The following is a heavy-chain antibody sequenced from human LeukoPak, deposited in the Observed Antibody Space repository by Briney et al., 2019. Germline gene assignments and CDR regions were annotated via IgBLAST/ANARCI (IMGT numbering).Heavy chain of an antibody. D-gene: IGHD6-13*01. J-gene: IGHJ4*02. CDR1: GFPFSGYW. Sequence: QPGGSLRLSCAASGFPFSGYWMDWVRQAPGKGMEWVANINQDGSVQYYAASVRGRFTISRDNAKNSLYLQMNSLRAEDTAVYYCARDKGSSSWYPQAPLDYWGQGTLVTVSS. V-gene: IGHV3-7*01. CDR2: INQDGSVQ. CDR3: ARDKGSSSWYPQAPLDY.